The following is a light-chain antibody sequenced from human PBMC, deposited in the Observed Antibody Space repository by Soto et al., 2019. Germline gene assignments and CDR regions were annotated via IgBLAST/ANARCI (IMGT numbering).Light chain of an antibody. CDR1: QSISKY. CDR3: QQYSGSPRT. Sequence: EIVLTQSPGTLSLSPGERATLSCRASQSISKYLAWYQQRPGQSPRLLIYAASSRATGVPDRFSGSGSATDFTLTVSRLEPEDFAVYYCQQYSGSPRTFGQGTKLEIK. V-gene: IGKV3-20*01. CDR2: AAS. J-gene: IGKJ2*01.